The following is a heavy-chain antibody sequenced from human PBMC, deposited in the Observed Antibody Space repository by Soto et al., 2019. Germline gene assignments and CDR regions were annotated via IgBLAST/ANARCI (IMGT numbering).Heavy chain of an antibody. V-gene: IGHV3-53*01. CDR1: GFTVSSNY. CDR3: ARDRVESGYPEYFQH. J-gene: IGHJ1*01. CDR2: IYSGGST. Sequence: GGGLIQPGGSLRLSCAASGFTVSSNYMSWVRQAPGKGLEWVSVIYSGGSTYYADSVKGRFTISRDNSKNTLYLQMNSLRAEDTAVYYCARDRVESGYPEYFQHWGQGTLVTVSS. D-gene: IGHD3-22*01.